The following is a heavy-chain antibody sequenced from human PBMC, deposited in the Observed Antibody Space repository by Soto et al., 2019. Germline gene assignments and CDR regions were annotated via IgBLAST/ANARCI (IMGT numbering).Heavy chain of an antibody. CDR3: ARGVVAALYNWFDP. CDR1: GYTFTSYD. Sequence: QVQLVQSGAEVKKPGASVKVSCKASGYTFTSYDINWVRQATGQGIEWMGWMNPNSGNTGYAQKFQGRVTMTRHTSISTAYMELSSLRSEDTAVYYCARGVVAALYNWFDPWGQGTLVTVSS. V-gene: IGHV1-8*01. J-gene: IGHJ5*02. CDR2: MNPNSGNT. D-gene: IGHD6-6*01.